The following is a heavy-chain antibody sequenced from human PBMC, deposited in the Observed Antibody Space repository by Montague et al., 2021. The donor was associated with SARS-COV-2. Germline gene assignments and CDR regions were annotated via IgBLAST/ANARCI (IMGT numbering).Heavy chain of an antibody. CDR1: GFSVSTSGLC. CDR2: IDWDDDT. J-gene: IGHJ2*01. Sequence: PALVKPTQTLTLTCTFSGFSVSTSGLCVSWIRQPPGKALEWLALIDWDDDTYHSTSLKTRLAISKDTSKNQVVLTMTDMDPVDTGTYYCARIPEYSSGGGPDWYFDLWGRGTLVTVSP. D-gene: IGHD6-19*01. V-gene: IGHV2-70*01. CDR3: ARIPEYSSGGGPDWYFDL.